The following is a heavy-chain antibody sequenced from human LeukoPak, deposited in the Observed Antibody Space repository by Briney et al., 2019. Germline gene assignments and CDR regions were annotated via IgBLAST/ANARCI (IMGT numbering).Heavy chain of an antibody. Sequence: GGSLRLSCAASGFTFSSNGMSWVRQAPGKGLEWVSSIGVSGGSTYYADSVKGRFTISKDTSKSTLHLQMNSLIAEDTAVYYCAKPKGYCSGGNCYWYFDYWGQGTLVTVSS. J-gene: IGHJ4*02. CDR3: AKPKGYCSGGNCYWYFDY. V-gene: IGHV3-23*01. CDR1: GFTFSSNG. CDR2: IGVSGGST. D-gene: IGHD2-15*01.